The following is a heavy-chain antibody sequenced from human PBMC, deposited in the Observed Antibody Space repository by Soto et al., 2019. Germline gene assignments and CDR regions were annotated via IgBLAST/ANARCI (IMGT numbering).Heavy chain of an antibody. V-gene: IGHV1-2*04. CDR3: ATSRTSIAVAGSQDF. CDR2: INPNSGGT. J-gene: IGHJ4*02. D-gene: IGHD6-19*01. Sequence: ASVKVSCKASGYTFTDFYMHWVRQAPGQGLEWMGWINPNSGGTNYAQKFPGWVTMTRDTSFSTAYMELSRLRSEDTAVYYCATSRTSIAVAGSQDFWGPGTLVTSPQ. CDR1: GYTFTDFY.